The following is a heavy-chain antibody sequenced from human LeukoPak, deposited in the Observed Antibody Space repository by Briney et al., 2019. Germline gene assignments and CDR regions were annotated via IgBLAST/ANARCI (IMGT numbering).Heavy chain of an antibody. CDR2: IYYSGST. CDR3: ARLARYSSSWYKFDY. CDR1: GGSISSYY. J-gene: IGHJ4*02. Sequence: SETLSLTCTVSGGSISSYYWSWIRQPPGKGLEGIGYIYYSGSTNYNPSLKSRVTISVDTSKNQFSLKLSSVTAADTAVYYCARLARYSSSWYKFDYWGQGTLVTVSS. V-gene: IGHV4-59*08. D-gene: IGHD6-13*01.